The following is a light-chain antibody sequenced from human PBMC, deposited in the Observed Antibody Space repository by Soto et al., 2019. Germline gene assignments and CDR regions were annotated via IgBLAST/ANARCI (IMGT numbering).Light chain of an antibody. CDR3: QQYHSWPA. CDR1: QSVSSN. V-gene: IGKV3-15*01. Sequence: EIVLTQSPATLSVSPGERATLSCRASQSVSSNLAWYQQKPGQAPRLLIYDASTRATGIPTRFSGSGSGTEFTLTISSLQSEDSAVYYCQQYHSWPAFGQGTKVEIK. CDR2: DAS. J-gene: IGKJ1*01.